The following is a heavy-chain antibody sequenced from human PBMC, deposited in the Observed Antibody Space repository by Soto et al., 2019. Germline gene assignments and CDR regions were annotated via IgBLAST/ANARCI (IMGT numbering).Heavy chain of an antibody. CDR3: AKGRSYYYYYGVDV. V-gene: IGHV3-23*01. Sequence: GGSLRLSCTSSGVTFRSCAMGWVRQAPGKGLEWVSVIIDSGGSTYYADSVKGRFTISRDNSKSTLYLQMNSLRAEDTALYYCAKGRSYYYYYGVDVWGQGTTVTVSS. CDR2: IIDSGGST. CDR1: GVTFRSCA. J-gene: IGHJ6*02.